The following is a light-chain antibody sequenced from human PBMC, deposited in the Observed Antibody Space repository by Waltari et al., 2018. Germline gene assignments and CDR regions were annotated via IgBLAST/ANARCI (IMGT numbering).Light chain of an antibody. V-gene: IGLV3-1*01. Sequence: SYELTQPPSVSVSPGQTASITCSGDKLGDKYTCWYQQKSGQSPVLVIYQDNKRPSGIPERFSGSNSGNTATLTISGTQAMDEADYYCQAWDSSTYYVFGTGTKVTVL. CDR3: QAWDSSTYYV. J-gene: IGLJ1*01. CDR1: KLGDKY. CDR2: QDN.